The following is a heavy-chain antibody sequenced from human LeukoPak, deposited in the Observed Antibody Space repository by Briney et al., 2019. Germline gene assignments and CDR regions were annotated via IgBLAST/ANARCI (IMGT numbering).Heavy chain of an antibody. Sequence: SETLSLTCSVSGGSISSYYWSWIRQPAGKGLEWIGHIHNSGSTNYNPSLKSRVTISIDTSKNQFYLKLSSVTAADTAVYYCARSDYYDSGGYLDYWGQGTLVTVSS. CDR2: IHNSGST. D-gene: IGHD3-22*01. J-gene: IGHJ4*02. V-gene: IGHV4-4*07. CDR1: GGSISSYY. CDR3: ARSDYYDSGGYLDY.